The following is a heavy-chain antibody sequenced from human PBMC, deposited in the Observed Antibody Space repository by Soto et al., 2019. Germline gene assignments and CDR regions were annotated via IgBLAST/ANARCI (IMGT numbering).Heavy chain of an antibody. V-gene: IGHV3-33*01. J-gene: IGHJ4*02. CDR2: IWYDGSSK. CDR1: GFTFSSYG. D-gene: IGHD3-3*01. Sequence: QVQLVESGGGVVQPGRSLRLSCAASGFTFSSYGMHWVRQAPGKGLEWVAVIWYDGSSKFYADSVKGRFTISRDNSKNTLYLQMNSLRADDTAVYYCARDQLDRLEPRETRYFDYWGQGTLVTVSS. CDR3: ARDQLDRLEPRETRYFDY.